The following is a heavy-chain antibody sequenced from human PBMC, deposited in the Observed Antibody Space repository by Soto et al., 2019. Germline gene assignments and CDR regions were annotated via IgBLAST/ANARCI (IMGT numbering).Heavy chain of an antibody. Sequence: QITLKESGPTLVKPTQTLTLTCTFSGFSLSASGVGVGWIRQPPGKALEWLALIYVDDEKRFSPSLKSRLTTIKDTYKNQVVLTRPNMDPVDTATYHCAHSGVCSGGSYFYRSNWFVPWRQGSLVAVSS. D-gene: IGHD2-15*01. V-gene: IGHV2-5*02. J-gene: IGHJ5*02. CDR3: AHSGVCSGGSYFYRSNWFVP. CDR2: IYVDDEK. CDR1: GFSLSASGVG.